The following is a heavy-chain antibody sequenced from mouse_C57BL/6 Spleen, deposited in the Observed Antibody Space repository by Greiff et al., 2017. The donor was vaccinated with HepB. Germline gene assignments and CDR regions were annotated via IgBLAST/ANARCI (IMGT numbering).Heavy chain of an antibody. CDR2: IYPGDGDT. J-gene: IGHJ4*01. V-gene: IGHV1-80*01. D-gene: IGHD1-1*01. Sequence: VQLQQSGAELVKPGASVKISCKASGYAFSSYWMNWVKQRPGKGLEWIGQIYPGDGDTNYNGKFKGKATLTADKSSSTAYMQLSSLTSEDSAVYFCAIVSSHYYAMDYWGQGTSVTVSS. CDR1: GYAFSSYW. CDR3: AIVSSHYYAMDY.